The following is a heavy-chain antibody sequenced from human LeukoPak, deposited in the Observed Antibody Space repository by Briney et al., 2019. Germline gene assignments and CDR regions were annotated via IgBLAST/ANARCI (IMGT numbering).Heavy chain of an antibody. CDR2: IFYSGST. CDR3: ARRRCSGGSCYQYYYYYYYMDV. V-gene: IGHV4-39*01. D-gene: IGHD2-15*01. CDR1: SGSISSSSYY. J-gene: IGHJ6*03. Sequence: SETLSLTCTVSSGSISSSSYYWGWIRQPPGKGLEWIGSIFYSGSTYYNPSLKSRVTISVDTSKNQFSLKLSSVTAADTAVYYCARRRCSGGSCYQYYYYYYYMDVWGKGTTVTVSS.